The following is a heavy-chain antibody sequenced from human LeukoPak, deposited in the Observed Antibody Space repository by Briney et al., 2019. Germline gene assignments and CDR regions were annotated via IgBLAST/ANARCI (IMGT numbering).Heavy chain of an antibody. CDR3: ARERYYYGSGSYYCFDP. V-gene: IGHV3-64*04. J-gene: IGHJ5*02. Sequence: GGSLRLSCSASGFTFSSYTMHWVRQAPGKGLEYVSAISSNGGSTYYADSVKGRFTVSRDNSKNTLYLQMSRLRSDDTAVYYCARERYYYGSGSYYCFDPWGQGTLVTVSS. D-gene: IGHD3-10*01. CDR1: GFTFSSYT. CDR2: ISSNGGST.